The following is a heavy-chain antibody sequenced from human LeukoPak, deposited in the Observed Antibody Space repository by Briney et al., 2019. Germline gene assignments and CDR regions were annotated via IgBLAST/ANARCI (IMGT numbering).Heavy chain of an antibody. V-gene: IGHV3-11*04. CDR2: ISSSGSTI. Sequence: GGSLRLSCAASGFTVSSNYMSWVRQAPGKGLEWVSYISSSGSTIYYADSVKGRFTISRGNAKNSLYLQMNSLRAEDTAVYYCARDEGSTYYYYYYMDVWGKGTTVTVSS. CDR3: ARDEGSTYYYYYYMDV. CDR1: GFTVSSNY. J-gene: IGHJ6*03.